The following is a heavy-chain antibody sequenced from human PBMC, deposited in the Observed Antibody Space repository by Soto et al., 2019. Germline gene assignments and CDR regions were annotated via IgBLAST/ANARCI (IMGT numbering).Heavy chain of an antibody. Sequence: SVKVSCKASGYTFTSYDINWVRQATGQGLEWMGWMNPNSGNTGYAQKFQGRVTMTRNTSISTAYMELSSLRSEDTAVYYCARGGDSSPYYYYYYGMDVWGQGTTVTVSS. CDR3: ARGGDSSPYYYYYYGMDV. CDR2: MNPNSGNT. CDR1: GYTFTSYD. J-gene: IGHJ6*02. D-gene: IGHD6-13*01. V-gene: IGHV1-8*01.